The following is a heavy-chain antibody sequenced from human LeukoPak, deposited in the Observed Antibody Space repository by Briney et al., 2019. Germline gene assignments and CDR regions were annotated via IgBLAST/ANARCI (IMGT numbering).Heavy chain of an antibody. CDR1: GFTFSSYA. D-gene: IGHD4-11*01. CDR2: ISGSGGST. J-gene: IGHJ4*02. V-gene: IGHV3-23*01. CDR3: ARYRYSNYFFDY. Sequence: GGSLRLSCAASGFTFSSYAMSWVRQAPGKGLEWVSAISGSGGSTYYADSVKGRFTISRDNSKNTLYLQMNSLRAEDTAVYYCARYRYSNYFFDYWGQGTLVTVSS.